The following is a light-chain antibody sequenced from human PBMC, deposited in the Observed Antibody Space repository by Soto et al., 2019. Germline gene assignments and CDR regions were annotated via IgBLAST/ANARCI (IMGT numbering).Light chain of an antibody. J-gene: IGLJ1*01. CDR3: SSYTTSNTRQTV. CDR2: DVS. CDR1: SSDVGGYNY. V-gene: IGLV2-14*03. Sequence: QSVLTRPASVSGSPGQSITISCTGTSSDVGGYNYVSWYQHHPGKAPKLMIFDVSNRPSGVSNRFSGSKSGNTASLTISGLQPEDESDYYCSSYTTSNTRQTVFGTGTKVTVL.